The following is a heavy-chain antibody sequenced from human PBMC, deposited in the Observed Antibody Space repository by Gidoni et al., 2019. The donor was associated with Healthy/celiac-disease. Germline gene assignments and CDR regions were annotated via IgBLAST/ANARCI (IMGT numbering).Heavy chain of an antibody. J-gene: IGHJ4*02. CDR3: AKQGVRGVIQTYFDY. CDR1: GLTFSSYA. CDR2: ISCSGGST. Sequence: EVQLLESGGGLVQPGGSLRLSCAASGLTFSSYAMSWVRQAPGKGLEWVSAISCSGGSTYYADSVKGRFTISRDNSKNTLYLQMNSLRAEDTAVYYCAKQGVRGVIQTYFDYWGQGTLVTVSS. D-gene: IGHD3-10*01. V-gene: IGHV3-23*01.